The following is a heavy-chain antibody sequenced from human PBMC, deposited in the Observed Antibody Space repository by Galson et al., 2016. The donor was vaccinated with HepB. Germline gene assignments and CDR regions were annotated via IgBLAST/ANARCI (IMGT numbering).Heavy chain of an antibody. V-gene: IGHV1-69*13. CDR1: GGTFSSYA. D-gene: IGHD2-15*01. Sequence: SVKVSCKASGGTFSSYAISWVRQAPGQGLEWMGGIIPIFGTANYAQKFQGRVTITADESTSTAYMELSSLRSEDTAVYYCARDGVAAATGVGYYFDYWGRGTLVTVSS. CDR3: ARDGVAAATGVGYYFDY. J-gene: IGHJ4*02. CDR2: IIPIFGTA.